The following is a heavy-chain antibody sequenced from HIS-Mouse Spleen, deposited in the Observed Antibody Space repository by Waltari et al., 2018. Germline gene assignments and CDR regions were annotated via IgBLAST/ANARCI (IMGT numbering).Heavy chain of an antibody. CDR2: LDWDDDK. CDR1: GFSLSTSGMC. V-gene: IGHV2-70*15. Sequence: QVTLRESGPALVKPTQTLTLTCTFSGFSLSTSGMCVSWIRQPPGKPLEWLARLDWDDDKYYSTSLKTRLTISRDTSKNQVVLTMTNMDPLDTATYYCARIAEGYTSGWYAFDYWGQGTLVTVSS. J-gene: IGHJ4*02. CDR3: ARIAEGYTSGWYAFDY. D-gene: IGHD6-19*01.